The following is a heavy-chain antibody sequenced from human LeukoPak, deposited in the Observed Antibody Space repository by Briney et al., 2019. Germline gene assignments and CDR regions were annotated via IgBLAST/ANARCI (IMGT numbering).Heavy chain of an antibody. CDR2: IKQDGSEK. V-gene: IGHV3-7*01. J-gene: IGHJ3*01. Sequence: PGGSLRLSCAASGFTFSSYWMSWVRQTPGKGLEWVANIKQDGSEKYYVDSVKGRFTISRDNGKNSLYLQMNSLRAEDTAVYYCGRGPGRSNAFDFWGQGTMVTVSS. CDR1: GFTFSSYW. D-gene: IGHD3-10*01. CDR3: GRGPGRSNAFDF.